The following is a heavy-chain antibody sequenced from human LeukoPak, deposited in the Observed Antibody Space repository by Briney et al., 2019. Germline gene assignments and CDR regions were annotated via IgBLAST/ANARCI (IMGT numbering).Heavy chain of an antibody. V-gene: IGHV3-74*01. D-gene: IGHD1-14*01. CDR2: MNNNGDRI. J-gene: IGHJ4*02. CDR3: AREFRKPSAGD. Sequence: PGGSLRLSCTASGFTFSDYWMHWVRQPPGKGPVWVSRMNNNGDRITYADSVKGRFTISRDNAKNTLYLQMNSLRAEDTAVYFCAREFRKPSAGDWGQGTLVTVSS. CDR1: GFTFSDYW.